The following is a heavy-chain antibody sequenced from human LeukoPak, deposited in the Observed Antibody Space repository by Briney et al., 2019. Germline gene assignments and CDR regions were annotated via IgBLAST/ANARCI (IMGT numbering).Heavy chain of an antibody. CDR1: GFTFSNAW. CDR2: IKSKTDGGTT. Sequence: GGSLRLSCAASGFTFSNAWMSWVRQAPGKGLEWVGRIKSKTDGGTTDYAAPVKGRFTISRDDSKNTLYLQMNSLKTEDTAVYYCTTEVPVAGRPGDYYYYYGMDVWGQGTTVTVSS. V-gene: IGHV3-15*01. CDR3: TTEVPVAGRPGDYYYYYGMDV. D-gene: IGHD6-19*01. J-gene: IGHJ6*02.